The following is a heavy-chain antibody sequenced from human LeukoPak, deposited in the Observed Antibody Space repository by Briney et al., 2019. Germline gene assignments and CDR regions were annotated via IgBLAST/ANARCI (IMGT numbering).Heavy chain of an antibody. D-gene: IGHD2-2*01. CDR3: ARVGRMTPAAMRLGSWFDP. Sequence: GASVKVSCKTSGYTFSDYYIRWIRQAPGQGLEWVGWINPNSGDTDYAQKFQGRVTVTRDTSISTAYMELGRPRSDDTAVYYCARVGRMTPAAMRLGSWFDPWGQGTLVTVSS. V-gene: IGHV1-2*02. CDR1: GYTFSDYY. CDR2: INPNSGDT. J-gene: IGHJ5*02.